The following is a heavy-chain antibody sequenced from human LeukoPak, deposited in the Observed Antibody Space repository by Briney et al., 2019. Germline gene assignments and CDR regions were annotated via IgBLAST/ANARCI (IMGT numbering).Heavy chain of an antibody. V-gene: IGHV3-30-3*01. CDR3: TRDLYVRELDY. CDR1: GFTVSSNY. Sequence: PGGSLRLSCAASGFTVSSNYMSWVRQAPGKGLEWVAVISYDGSDKYYADSVKGRFTISRDNSKNTLYLQMNSLRAEDTAVYYCTRDLYVRELDYWGQGTLVTVSS. CDR2: ISYDGSDK. J-gene: IGHJ4*02. D-gene: IGHD1-26*01.